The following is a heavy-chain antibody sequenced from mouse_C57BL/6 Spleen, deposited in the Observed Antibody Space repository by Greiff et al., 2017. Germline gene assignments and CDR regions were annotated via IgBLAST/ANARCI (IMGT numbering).Heavy chain of an antibody. CDR1: GYTFTDYY. D-gene: IGHD2-4*01. V-gene: IGHV1-26*01. Sequence: VQLQQSGPELVKPGASVKISCKASGYTFTDYYMNWVKQSHGKSLEWIGDINPNNGGTSYNQKFKGKATLTVDKSSSTAYMELRSLTSEDSAVYYCARRYDDGWFAYWSQGTLVTVSA. CDR3: ARRYDDGWFAY. J-gene: IGHJ3*01. CDR2: INPNNGGT.